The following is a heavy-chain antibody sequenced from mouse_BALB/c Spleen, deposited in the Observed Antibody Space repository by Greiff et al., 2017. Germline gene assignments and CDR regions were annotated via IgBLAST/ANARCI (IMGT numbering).Heavy chain of an antibody. V-gene: IGHV5-6-5*01. CDR3: ARATMITTSGVFAY. Sequence: EVKLMESGGGLVKPGGSLKLSCAASGFTFSSYAMSWVRQTPEKRLEWVASISSGGSTYYPDSVKGRFTISRDNARNILYLQMSSLRSEDTAMYYCARATMITTSGVFAYWGQGTLVTVSA. CDR1: GFTFSSYA. D-gene: IGHD2-4*01. CDR2: ISSGGST. J-gene: IGHJ3*01.